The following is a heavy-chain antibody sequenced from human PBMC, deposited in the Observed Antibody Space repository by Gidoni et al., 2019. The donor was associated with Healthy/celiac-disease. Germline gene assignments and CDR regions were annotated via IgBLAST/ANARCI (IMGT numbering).Heavy chain of an antibody. Sequence: EVQLLESGGGLVQPVGSLRLSCAASGFTFSSYAMSWVRQAPGKGLEWVSAISGSGGSTYYADSVKGRLTISRDNSKNTLYLQMNSLRAEETAVYYCAKTEIAVAGIFDYWGQGTLVTVSS. D-gene: IGHD6-19*01. J-gene: IGHJ4*02. V-gene: IGHV3-23*01. CDR2: ISGSGGST. CDR1: GFTFSSYA. CDR3: AKTEIAVAGIFDY.